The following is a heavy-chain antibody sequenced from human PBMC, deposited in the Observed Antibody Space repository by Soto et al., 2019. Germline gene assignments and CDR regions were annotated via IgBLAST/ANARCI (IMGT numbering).Heavy chain of an antibody. CDR1: GGSISSGGYY. J-gene: IGHJ4*02. V-gene: IGHV4-31*03. Sequence: PSETLSLTCTVSGGSISSGGYYWSWIRQHPGKGLEWIGYIDYSGSTYYNPSLKSRVTISVDTSKNQFSLKLSSVTAADTAVYYCARESPYDSSGYYGLDDWGQGTLVTVSS. CDR2: IDYSGST. D-gene: IGHD3-22*01. CDR3: ARESPYDSSGYYGLDD.